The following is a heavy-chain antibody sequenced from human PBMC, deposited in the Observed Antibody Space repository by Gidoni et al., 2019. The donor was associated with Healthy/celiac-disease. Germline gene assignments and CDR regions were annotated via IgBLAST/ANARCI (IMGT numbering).Heavy chain of an antibody. CDR3: GSGSYRHYYYYYGMDV. J-gene: IGHJ6*02. CDR2: ISGSGGST. Sequence: EVQLLESGGGLVQPGGSLRLSCAASGFPFRSYAISWVRQAPGKGLGWVSAISGSGGSTYYADSVKGRFTISRDNSKNTLYLQMNSLRAEDTAVYYCGSGSYRHYYYYYGMDVWGQGTTVTVSS. V-gene: IGHV3-23*01. D-gene: IGHD3-10*01. CDR1: GFPFRSYA.